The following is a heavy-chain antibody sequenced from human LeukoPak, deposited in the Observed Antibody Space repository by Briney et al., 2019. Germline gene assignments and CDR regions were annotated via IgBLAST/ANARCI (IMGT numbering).Heavy chain of an antibody. D-gene: IGHD3-9*01. J-gene: IGHJ4*02. CDR1: GFTFSSYA. CDR3: AKGRLETSVLRYFDWLEHYFDY. V-gene: IGHV3-23*01. CDR2: ISGSGGST. Sequence: GGSLRLSCAASGFTFSSYAMSWVRQAPGKGLEWVSAISGSGGSTYYADSVKGRFTISRDNSKSTLYLQMNSLRAEDTAVYYCAKGRLETSVLRYFDWLEHYFDYWGQGTLVTVSS.